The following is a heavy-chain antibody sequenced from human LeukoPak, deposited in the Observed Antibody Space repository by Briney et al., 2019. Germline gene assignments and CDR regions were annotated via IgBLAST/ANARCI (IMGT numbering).Heavy chain of an antibody. D-gene: IGHD1-26*01. CDR2: IYYSGST. V-gene: IGHV4-59*08. Sequence: SETLSLTCTVSGGSISSYYWSWIRQPPGKGLEWIGCIYYSGSTNYNPSLKSRVTISVDTSKNQFSLKLSSVTAADTAVYYCARGGLRGSWTFDYWGQGTLVTVSS. CDR3: ARGGLRGSWTFDY. J-gene: IGHJ4*02. CDR1: GGSISSYY.